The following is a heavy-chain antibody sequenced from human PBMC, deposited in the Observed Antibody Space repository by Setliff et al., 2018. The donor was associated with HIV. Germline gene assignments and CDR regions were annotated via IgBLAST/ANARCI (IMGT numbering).Heavy chain of an antibody. CDR1: GFTFSSYS. CDR2: ISSSSSYI. CDR3: ARPDNWVYYYYYYMDV. J-gene: IGHJ6*03. D-gene: IGHD1-20*01. Sequence: PGGSLRLSCAASGFTFSSYSMNWVRQAPGKGLEWVSSISSSSSYIYYADSVKGRFTISRDNAKNSLYLQMNSLRAEDTAVYYCARPDNWVYYYYYYMDVWGKGTTVTVSS. V-gene: IGHV3-21*01.